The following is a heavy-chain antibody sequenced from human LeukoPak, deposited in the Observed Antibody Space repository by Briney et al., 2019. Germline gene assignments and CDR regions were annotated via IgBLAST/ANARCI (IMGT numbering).Heavy chain of an antibody. CDR3: ARHLDYYGSGSYEY. D-gene: IGHD3-10*01. Sequence: SETLSLTCTVSGGSISSTTYYWNWIRQPAGKGLEWIGRIFTSGSTNYSPSLKSRVTISIDTSKSQFSLKLSSVTAADTAVYYCARHLDYYGSGSYEYWGQGTLVTVSS. CDR2: IFTSGST. V-gene: IGHV4-61*02. J-gene: IGHJ4*02. CDR1: GGSISSTTYY.